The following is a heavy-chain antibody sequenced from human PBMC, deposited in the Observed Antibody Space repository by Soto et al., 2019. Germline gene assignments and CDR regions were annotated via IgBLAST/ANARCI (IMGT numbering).Heavy chain of an antibody. CDR2: ISAYNGNT. V-gene: IGHV1-18*01. CDR1: GYSFTNYG. Sequence: QDQLVQSGVEVKKPEASVKVSCKASGYSFTNYGITWVRQAPGQGFEWMGWISAYNGNTNYAQKFQGRVTMTTDAAPRTAYLELRSLGSDDTAVYYCARDRGVAPPVAGNTHYYYYRDVWGKGTTVTVSS. J-gene: IGHJ6*03. CDR3: ARDRGVAPPVAGNTHYYYYRDV. D-gene: IGHD6-19*01.